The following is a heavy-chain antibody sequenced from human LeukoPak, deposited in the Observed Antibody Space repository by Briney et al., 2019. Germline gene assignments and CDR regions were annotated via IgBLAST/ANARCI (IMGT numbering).Heavy chain of an antibody. J-gene: IGHJ3*02. CDR1: GGSISSYY. CDR2: IYYSGST. D-gene: IGHD1-1*01. CDR3: ARDYGPLQAFDI. V-gene: IGHV4-59*01. Sequence: SETLSLTCTVSGGSISSYYWSWIRQPPGKGLEWIGYIYYSGSTNYNPSLKSRVTISVDTSKSQFSLKLSSVTAADTAVYYCARDYGPLQAFDIWGQGTMVTVSS.